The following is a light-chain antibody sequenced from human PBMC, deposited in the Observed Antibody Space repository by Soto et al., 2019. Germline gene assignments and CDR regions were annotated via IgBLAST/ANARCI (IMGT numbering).Light chain of an antibody. CDR1: QSLVSSDGNTY. V-gene: IGKV2-30*01. CDR2: KVS. CDR3: QQYNNYLWT. Sequence: EVVMTQSPLSLPVTLGQPASISCRSSQSLVSSDGNTYLNWFQQRPGQAPRRLIYKVSNRDSGVPGRFSGSGSGTEFSLTISSLEPEDFATYYCQQYNNYLWTFGQGTKVDIK. J-gene: IGKJ1*01.